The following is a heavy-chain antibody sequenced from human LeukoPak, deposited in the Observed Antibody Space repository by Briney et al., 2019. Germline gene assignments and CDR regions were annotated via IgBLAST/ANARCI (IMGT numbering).Heavy chain of an antibody. V-gene: IGHV4-38-2*02. J-gene: IGHJ3*02. Sequence: PSETLSLTCTVSGYSISSGYYWSWIRQPPGKGLEWIGEINHSGSTNYNPSLKSRVTISVDTSKNQFSLKLSSVTAADTAVYYCARSRGRRVKTSAFDIWGQGTMVTVSS. D-gene: IGHD3-22*01. CDR3: ARSRGRRVKTSAFDI. CDR1: GYSISSGYY. CDR2: INHSGST.